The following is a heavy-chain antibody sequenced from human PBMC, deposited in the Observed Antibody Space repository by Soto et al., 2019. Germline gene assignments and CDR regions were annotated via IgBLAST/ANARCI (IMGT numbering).Heavy chain of an antibody. J-gene: IGHJ5*02. V-gene: IGHV4-59*02. D-gene: IGHD2-15*01. CDR2: IYYSGST. Sequence: SETLSLTCTVSGGSVSSYYWSWIRQPPGKGLEWIGYIYYSGSTNYNPSLKSRVTISVDTSKNQFSLKLSSVTAADTAVYYCARRVDCSGGSCYPNWFDPWGQGTLVTVSS. CDR3: ARRVDCSGGSCYPNWFDP. CDR1: GGSVSSYY.